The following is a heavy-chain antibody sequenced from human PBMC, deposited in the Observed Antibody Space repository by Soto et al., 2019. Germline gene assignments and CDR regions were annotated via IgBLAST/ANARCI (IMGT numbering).Heavy chain of an antibody. CDR3: ARAPRRVIVVVPADTAIDY. CDR2: ISSSSSYI. CDR1: GFTFSSYS. D-gene: IGHD2-2*01. V-gene: IGHV3-21*01. J-gene: IGHJ4*02. Sequence: GGSLRLSCAASGFTFSSYSMNWVRQAPGKGLEWVSSISSSSSYIYTADSLKGQFTISRDNAKNSLYLQMNSLRAEDTAVYYCARAPRRVIVVVPADTAIDYWGQGTLVTVSS.